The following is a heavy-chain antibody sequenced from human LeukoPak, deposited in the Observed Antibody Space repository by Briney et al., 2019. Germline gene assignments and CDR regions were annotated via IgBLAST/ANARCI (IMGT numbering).Heavy chain of an antibody. CDR3: ATGYSGYDQLYYFDY. CDR2: ISGSGGST. Sequence: GGSLRLSCAASGFTFSSYAMSWVRQAPGKGLEWVSAISGSGGSTYYADSVKGRFTISRDNSKNTLYLQMNSLRAEDTAVYYCATGYSGYDQLYYFDYWGQGTLVTVSS. J-gene: IGHJ4*02. D-gene: IGHD5-12*01. CDR1: GFTFSSYA. V-gene: IGHV3-23*01.